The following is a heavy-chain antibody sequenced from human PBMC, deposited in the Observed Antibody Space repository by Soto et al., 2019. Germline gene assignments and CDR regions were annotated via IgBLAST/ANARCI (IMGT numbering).Heavy chain of an antibody. CDR1: GFTFSNYA. Sequence: GGSLRLSCVASGFTFSNYAMHWVRQAPGKGLEYVSAIVSNGGRTFYADSVKGRFTISRDNSKNTLYLQMGSLRAEDMAVYYCARIFYDSDGYYYDYWGQGALVTVSS. CDR3: ARIFYDSDGYYYDY. CDR2: IVSNGGRT. J-gene: IGHJ4*02. V-gene: IGHV3-64*02. D-gene: IGHD3-22*01.